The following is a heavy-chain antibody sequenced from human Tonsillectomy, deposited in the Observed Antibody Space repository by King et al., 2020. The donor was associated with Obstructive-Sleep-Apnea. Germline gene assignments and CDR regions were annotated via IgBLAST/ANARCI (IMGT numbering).Heavy chain of an antibody. V-gene: IGHV4-39*07. D-gene: IGHD4-23*01. CDR2: IYYSGST. CDR1: GASISSSSYI. CDR3: ARDPTTVVVPVSYYYGMDV. Sequence: QLQLQESGPGLVKPSETLSLTCTVSGASISSSSYIWGWIRQPPGKGLEWIGSIYYSGSTYYNPSLKSRVTISVDTSKNQFSLHLSSVTAADTAVYYCARDPTTVVVPVSYYYGMDVWSQGTTVTVSS. J-gene: IGHJ6*02.